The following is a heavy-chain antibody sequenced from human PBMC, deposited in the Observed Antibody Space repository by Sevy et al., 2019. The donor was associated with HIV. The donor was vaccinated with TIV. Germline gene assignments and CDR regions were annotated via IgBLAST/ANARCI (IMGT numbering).Heavy chain of an antibody. J-gene: IGHJ6*02. D-gene: IGHD3-16*01. Sequence: ASVKVSCKVPGYTLTELSMHWVRQAPGKGLEWMGSFDPEDGETIYAKNFQGRVTMTEDRSTDTAYMELSRLRSDDTAVYYCARYITGESYYYGMDDWGQWTTVTVSS. CDR1: GYTLTELS. CDR3: ARYITGESYYYGMDD. CDR2: FDPEDGET. V-gene: IGHV1-24*01.